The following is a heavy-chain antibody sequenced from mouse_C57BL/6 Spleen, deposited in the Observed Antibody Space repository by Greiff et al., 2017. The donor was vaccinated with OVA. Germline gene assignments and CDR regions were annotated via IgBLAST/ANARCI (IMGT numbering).Heavy chain of an antibody. D-gene: IGHD3-2*02. CDR1: GYTFTSYW. V-gene: IGHV1-50*01. CDR2: IDPSDSYT. CDR3: ARDGGSSGHFDY. Sequence: QVQLQQPGAELVKPGASVKLSCKASGYTFTSYWMQWVKQRPGQGLEWIGEIDPSDSYTNYNQKFKGKATLTVDTSSSTAYMQLSSLTSEDSAVYYCARDGGSSGHFDYWGQGTTLTVSS. J-gene: IGHJ2*01.